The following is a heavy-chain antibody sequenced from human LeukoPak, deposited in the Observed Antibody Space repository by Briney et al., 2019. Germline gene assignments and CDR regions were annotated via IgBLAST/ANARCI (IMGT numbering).Heavy chain of an antibody. CDR1: GYTFTSYD. CDR2: MNPNSGNT. Sequence: ASVKVSCKASGYTFTSYDINWVRQATGQGLEWMGWMNPNSGNTGYAQKFQGRVTITRNTSISTAYMELSSLRSEDTAVYYCARALSGSYHFYYFDNWGQGTLVTVSS. D-gene: IGHD1-26*01. J-gene: IGHJ4*02. CDR3: ARALSGSYHFYYFDN. V-gene: IGHV1-8*03.